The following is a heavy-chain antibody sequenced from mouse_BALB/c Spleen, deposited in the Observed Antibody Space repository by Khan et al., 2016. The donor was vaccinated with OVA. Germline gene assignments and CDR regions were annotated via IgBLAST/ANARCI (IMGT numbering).Heavy chain of an antibody. V-gene: IGHV1-84*02. D-gene: IGHD1-1*01. CDR2: IYPGSGNT. Sequence: QVQLKESGPELVKPGASVKISCKASGYTFTDYYLNWVKQKPGQGLEWIGWIYPGSGNTKYNEKFKGKATLTVDTSSSTAYMHLSSLTSEDTAVYFCGRGVYYESSLFDYWGQGTTLTVSS. CDR1: GYTFTDYY. J-gene: IGHJ2*01. CDR3: GRGVYYESSLFDY.